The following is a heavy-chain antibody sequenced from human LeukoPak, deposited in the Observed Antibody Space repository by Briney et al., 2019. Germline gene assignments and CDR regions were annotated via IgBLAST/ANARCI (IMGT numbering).Heavy chain of an antibody. J-gene: IGHJ4*02. Sequence: PGGSLRLSCSASGFNFSSYAMYWVRQAPGKGLEYVSGISGNGGSTYHADAVKGRFTISRDNSKNTLNLQMSSLRAEDTAVYYCARVVIRPYYFDYWGQGTLVTVSS. CDR2: ISGNGGST. CDR1: GFNFSSYA. V-gene: IGHV3-64D*06. D-gene: IGHD4-23*01. CDR3: ARVVIRPYYFDY.